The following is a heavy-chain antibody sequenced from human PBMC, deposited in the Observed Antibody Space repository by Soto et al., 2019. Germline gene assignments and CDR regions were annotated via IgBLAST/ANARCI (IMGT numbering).Heavy chain of an antibody. CDR3: ARRPLPGSGRDAFDI. CDR2: IYYSGST. D-gene: IGHD3-10*01. CDR1: GVSISSSSYY. J-gene: IGHJ3*02. V-gene: IGHV4-39*01. Sequence: SETLSLTCTVSGVSISSSSYYWGWIRQPPGKGLEWIGSIYYSGSTYYNPSLKSRVTISVDTSKNQFSLKLSSVTAADTAVYYCARRPLPGSGRDAFDIWGQGTMVTVSS.